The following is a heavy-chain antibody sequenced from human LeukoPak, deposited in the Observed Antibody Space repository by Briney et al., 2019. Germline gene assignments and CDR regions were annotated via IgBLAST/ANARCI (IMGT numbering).Heavy chain of an antibody. CDR2: IASDGSST. CDR1: GFTFSSYW. J-gene: IGHJ4*02. Sequence: GGSLRLSCAASGFTFSSYWMNWVRQAPGKGLVWVPRIASDGSSTTYADSVKGRFSISRDNAKNTLYLQMNSLRVEDTAVYYCARDLIGDTAMVPYDYWGQGTLVTVSS. CDR3: ARDLIGDTAMVPYDY. V-gene: IGHV3-74*01. D-gene: IGHD5-18*01.